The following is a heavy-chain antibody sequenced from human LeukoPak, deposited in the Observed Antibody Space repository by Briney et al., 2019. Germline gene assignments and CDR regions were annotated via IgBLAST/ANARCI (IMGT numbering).Heavy chain of an antibody. V-gene: IGHV1-2*02. CDR1: GYTFTGYY. J-gene: IGHJ1*01. D-gene: IGHD6-13*01. CDR3: ARGLDSSWTGYFQP. Sequence: ASVKVSCKASGYTFTGYYIHWVRQAPGQGLEWMGWVNPNDGGTNYAQKFQGRVTMTWDTSITTAYMELSGLTSDDTAVYYCARGLDSSWTGYFQPWGQGTLVTVSS. CDR2: VNPNDGGT.